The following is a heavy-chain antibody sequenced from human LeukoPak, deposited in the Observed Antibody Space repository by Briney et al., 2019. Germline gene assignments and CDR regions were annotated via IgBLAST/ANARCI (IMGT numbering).Heavy chain of an antibody. V-gene: IGHV4-59*08. D-gene: IGHD6-19*01. Sequence: SETLSLTCTVSGGSISSYYWSWIRQPPGKGLEWIGYIYDSVFTKYNPSLKSRVTISVDTSKSQFSLRLSSVTAADTAVYYCARALYSSGVDYWGQGTLVTVSS. CDR2: IYDSVFT. J-gene: IGHJ4*02. CDR1: GGSISSYY. CDR3: ARALYSSGVDY.